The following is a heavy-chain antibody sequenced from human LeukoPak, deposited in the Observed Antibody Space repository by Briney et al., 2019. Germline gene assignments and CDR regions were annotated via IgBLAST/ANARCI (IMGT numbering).Heavy chain of an antibody. V-gene: IGHV4-39*01. CDR3: ASPGRGPFDI. Sequence: SETLSLTCTVSGGSISQTDNYWSWIRQPPGKGLEWIGSIYYSGSTYYNPSLKSRVTISVDTSKNQFSLKLSSVTAADTAVYYCASPGRGPFDIWGQGTMVTVSS. D-gene: IGHD3-10*01. CDR1: GGSISQTDNY. J-gene: IGHJ3*02. CDR2: IYYSGST.